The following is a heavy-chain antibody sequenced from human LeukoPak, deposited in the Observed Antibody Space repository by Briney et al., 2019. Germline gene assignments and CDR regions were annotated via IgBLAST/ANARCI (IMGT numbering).Heavy chain of an antibody. Sequence: GSLRLSCAASGFTFSSYAMSWIRQPPGKGLEWIGEINHSGSTNYNPSLKSRVTISVDTSKNQFSLKLSSVTAADTAVYYCASQGANIAAAGTAEYFQHWGQGTLVTVSS. CDR3: ASQGANIAAAGTAEYFQH. CDR1: GFTFSSYA. J-gene: IGHJ1*01. CDR2: INHSGST. V-gene: IGHV4-34*01. D-gene: IGHD6-13*01.